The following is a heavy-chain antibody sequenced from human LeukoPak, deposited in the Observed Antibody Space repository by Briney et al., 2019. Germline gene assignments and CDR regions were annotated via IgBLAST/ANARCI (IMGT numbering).Heavy chain of an antibody. D-gene: IGHD2-15*01. Sequence: PSETLSLTCAVYGGSFSGYYWTWIRQPPGKGLEWIGEINHSGSTTYNPSLKSRVTISVDKSKSQFSLKLNSVTAADTAVYYCARYGGYCSGGSCPYFDSWGQGTLVTVSS. CDR2: INHSGST. CDR1: GGSFSGYY. CDR3: ARYGGYCSGGSCPYFDS. J-gene: IGHJ4*02. V-gene: IGHV4-34*01.